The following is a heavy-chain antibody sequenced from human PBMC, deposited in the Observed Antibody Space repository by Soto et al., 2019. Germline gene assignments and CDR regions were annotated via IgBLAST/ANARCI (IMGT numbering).Heavy chain of an antibody. CDR1: GGSISSSSYY. CDR2: IYYSGST. Sequence: SETLSLTCTVSGGSISSSSYYWGWIRQPPGKGLEWIGSIYYSGSTYYNPSLKRRVTISVDTPKNQCALHLSSVTAAETAVYYCARHRTDIVVVPAAIQWFDPWGQGTLVTVSS. V-gene: IGHV4-39*01. J-gene: IGHJ5*02. CDR3: ARHRTDIVVVPAAIQWFDP. D-gene: IGHD2-2*01.